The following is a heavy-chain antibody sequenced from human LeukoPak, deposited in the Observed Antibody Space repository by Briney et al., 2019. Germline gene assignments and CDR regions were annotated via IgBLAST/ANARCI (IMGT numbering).Heavy chain of an antibody. CDR1: GFTFSTYS. V-gene: IGHV3-21*04. CDR2: ISSTSRFM. D-gene: IGHD3-22*01. CDR3: VRVRYDSSGYPLDY. J-gene: IGHJ4*02. Sequence: NPGGSLRLSCAASGFTFSTYSMNWVRQAPGKGLEWVSYISSTSRFMYYADSVKGRFTISRDNAKNSLYLQMNSLRVEDTAVYYCVRVRYDSSGYPLDYWGQGTLVTVSP.